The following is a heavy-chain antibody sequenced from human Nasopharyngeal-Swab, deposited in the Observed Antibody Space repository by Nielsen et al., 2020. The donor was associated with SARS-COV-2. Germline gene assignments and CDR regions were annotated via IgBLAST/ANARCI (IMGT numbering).Heavy chain of an antibody. CDR2: INSDGSST. CDR3: ARVLITIFGVFDL. J-gene: IGHJ2*01. D-gene: IGHD3-3*01. CDR1: GFTFSSYW. Sequence: GESLKISCAASGFTFSSYWMHWVRQAPGKGLVWVSRINSDGSSTSYADSVKGRFTISRDNAKNTLYLQMNSLRAEDTAVYYCARVLITIFGVFDLWGRGTLVTVSS. V-gene: IGHV3-74*01.